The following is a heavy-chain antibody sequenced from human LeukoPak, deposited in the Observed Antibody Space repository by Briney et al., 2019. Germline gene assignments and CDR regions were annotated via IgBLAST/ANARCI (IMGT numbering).Heavy chain of an antibody. CDR2: ISGSGGST. CDR1: GFIFSTYA. V-gene: IGHV3-23*01. CDR3: AKPAYYDSNGYYSPFDY. Sequence: GGSLRLSCAASGFIFSTYAVSWVRQAPGKGLEWVSAISGSGGSTYYADFVKGRFTISRDNSKNTVYLQMNSLRAEDTAVYYCAKPAYYDSNGYYSPFDYWGQGTLVTVSS. D-gene: IGHD3-22*01. J-gene: IGHJ4*02.